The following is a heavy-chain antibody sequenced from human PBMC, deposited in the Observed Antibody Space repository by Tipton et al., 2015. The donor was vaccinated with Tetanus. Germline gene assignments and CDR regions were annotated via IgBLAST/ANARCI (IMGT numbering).Heavy chain of an antibody. CDR2: IYQNGDA. CDR1: GDSIGRTSPY. CDR3: ARERIEAFFYHGLDV. V-gene: IGHV4-61*01. J-gene: IGHJ6*02. D-gene: IGHD2/OR15-2a*01. Sequence: GLVKPSETLSLTCTVSGDSIGRTSPYWGWIRQPPGKGLEWIAYIYQNGDANYNPSLQSRVTISVDTSKNQFSLQLAFVTAADTAIYYCARERIEAFFYHGLDVWGPGNTVTVSS.